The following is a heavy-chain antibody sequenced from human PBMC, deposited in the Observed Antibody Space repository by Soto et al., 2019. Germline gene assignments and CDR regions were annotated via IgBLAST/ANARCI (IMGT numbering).Heavy chain of an antibody. V-gene: IGHV6-1*01. CDR3: EREEAYLWRGSIPIGMDV. Sequence: SQTLSLTCSLSGDSVSSHSAAWNWIRQSPSRGLEWLGRPYYRSKLYNDSAVSFKSRITINPYTSKNQFSLQLNSVTPEDTAVYYCEREEAYLWRGSIPIGMDVWAQGTTVTVSS. J-gene: IGHJ6*02. D-gene: IGHD3-3*01. CDR2: PYYRSKLYN. CDR1: GDSVSSHSAA.